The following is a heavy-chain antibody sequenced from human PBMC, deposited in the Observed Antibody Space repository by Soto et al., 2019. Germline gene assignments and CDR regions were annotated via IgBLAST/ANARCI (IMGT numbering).Heavy chain of an antibody. CDR1: GFTFTSSA. CDR2: IVVGSGNT. J-gene: IGHJ1*01. V-gene: IGHV1-58*01. CDR3: AAGAIDRVWFRELPDFQH. Sequence: QMQLVQSGPEVKKPGTSVKVSCKASGFTFTSSAVQWVRQARGQRLEWIGWIVVGSGNTNYAQKLQERVTITRDMSTTPSYMHLSRLRSEDTAVYYCAAGAIDRVWFRELPDFQHWGQGTLVTVSS. D-gene: IGHD3-10*01.